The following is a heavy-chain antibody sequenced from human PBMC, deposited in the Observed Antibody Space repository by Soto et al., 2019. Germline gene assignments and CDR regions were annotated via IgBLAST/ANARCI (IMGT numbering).Heavy chain of an antibody. CDR2: LYWDDDK. J-gene: IGHJ3*02. V-gene: IGHV2-5*02. CDR3: ARRTLGSLDDAVYI. Sequence: QITLKESGPTLVKPTQTLTLTCTFSGFSLSTSGVGVGWIRQPPGKALEWLALLYWDDDKRYSPSLKSRLTITKDTSKNQVVLTMTNMDPVDTATYYCARRTLGSLDDAVYIWGQGTMVTVSS. D-gene: IGHD3-16*01. CDR1: GFSLSTSGVG.